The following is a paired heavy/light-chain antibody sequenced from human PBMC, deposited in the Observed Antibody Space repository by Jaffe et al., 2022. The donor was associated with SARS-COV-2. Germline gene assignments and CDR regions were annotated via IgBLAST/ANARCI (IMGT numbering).Heavy chain of an antibody. J-gene: IGHJ4*02. Sequence: QVQLVESGRGVVQPGRSLRLSCAASGFNFSTYALHWVRQAPGKGLEWVAVISYDGGSRYYADSVKGRFTISRDISKNTLYLQMNSLRIDDTAVYYCARALNDSSGYYPTPFDYWGQGTRVAVSS. D-gene: IGHD3-22*01. CDR1: GFNFSTYA. CDR3: ARALNDSSGYYPTPFDY. V-gene: IGHV3-30*04. CDR2: ISYDGGSR.
Light chain of an antibody. CDR1: QTISSW. V-gene: IGKV1-5*03. Sequence: DIQMTQSPSTLSASVGDRVTITCRASQTISSWLAWYQQKPGKAPRLLIYKTSNLESGVPSRFSGSGSGTEFTLTISSLQPDDFATYYCQQYISYPGTFGQGTKLEIK. CDR3: QQYISYPGT. J-gene: IGKJ2*01. CDR2: KTS.